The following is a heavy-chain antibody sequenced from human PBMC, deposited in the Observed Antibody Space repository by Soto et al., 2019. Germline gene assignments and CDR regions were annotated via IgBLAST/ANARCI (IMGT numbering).Heavy chain of an antibody. CDR3: ATRAGYRQRGIDWYAVS. CDR2: VTGGGDAT. CDR1: GFTFSRYA. J-gene: IGHJ4*02. Sequence: EVQLLESGGGLVQPGGSLRISCVASGFTFSRYALSWVRQAPGKGLEWVPAVTGGGDATYYADSVRGRFTISRDNSKNTLYRKAKCPRANEPCVYVCATRAGYRQRGIDWYAVSWGKGHLLTVSS. D-gene: IGHD3-9*01. V-gene: IGHV3-23*01.